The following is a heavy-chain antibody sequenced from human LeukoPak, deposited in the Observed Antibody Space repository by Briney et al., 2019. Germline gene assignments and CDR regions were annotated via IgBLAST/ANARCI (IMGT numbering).Heavy chain of an antibody. D-gene: IGHD1-26*01. CDR3: ARDYVGATIVAFDI. Sequence: SETLSLTCTVSGGSISSYYWSWIRQPPGKGLEWIGYIYYSGSTNYNPPLKSRVTTSVETTKNHFSLMLSSVTAADTAVYYCARDYVGATIVAFDIWGQGTMVTVSS. CDR1: GGSISSYY. J-gene: IGHJ3*02. V-gene: IGHV4-59*01. CDR2: IYYSGST.